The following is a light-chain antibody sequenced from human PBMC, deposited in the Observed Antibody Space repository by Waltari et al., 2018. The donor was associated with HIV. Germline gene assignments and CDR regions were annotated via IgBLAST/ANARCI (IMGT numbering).Light chain of an antibody. J-gene: IGLJ3*02. CDR2: ENN. CDR1: HSNIGNNF. Sequence: SGSHSNIGNNFVSWYQHLPGTAPKLLIYENNRRPSRIPDRFSASKTGTSATLGITGLQTGDEAIYYCATWDNSLRAMFGGGTKLTVL. CDR3: ATWDNSLRAM. V-gene: IGLV1-51*01.